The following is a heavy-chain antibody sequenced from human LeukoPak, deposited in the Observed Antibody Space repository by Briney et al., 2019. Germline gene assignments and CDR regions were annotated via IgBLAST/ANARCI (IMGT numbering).Heavy chain of an antibody. CDR3: ARAAASGSGRAYDH. CDR2: IHHSGGT. Sequence: SETLSLTCAVYGESMIGHYWTWIRQPPGKRLEWIGEIHHSGGTNSNPSLKNRVTMSIDMSKNQFPLKLKSVTAADTAVYYCARAAASGSGRAYDHWARGNLVPVSS. V-gene: IGHV4-34*01. J-gene: IGHJ4*02. D-gene: IGHD3-10*01. CDR1: GESMIGHY.